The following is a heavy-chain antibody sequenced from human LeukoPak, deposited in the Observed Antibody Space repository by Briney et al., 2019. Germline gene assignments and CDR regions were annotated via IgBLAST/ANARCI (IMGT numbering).Heavy chain of an antibody. CDR2: ISSSSSYI. CDR1: GFTFSSYA. V-gene: IGHV3-21*01. D-gene: IGHD1-26*01. CDR3: ARDEVGATFDY. Sequence: GGSLRLSCAASGFTFSSYAMSWVCQAPGKGLEWVSSISSSSSYIYYADSVKGRFTISRDNAKNSLYLQMNSLRAEDTAVYYCARDEVGATFDYWGQGTLVTVSS. J-gene: IGHJ4*02.